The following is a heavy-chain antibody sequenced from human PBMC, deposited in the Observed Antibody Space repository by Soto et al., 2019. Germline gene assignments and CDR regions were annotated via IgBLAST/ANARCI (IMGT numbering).Heavy chain of an antibody. CDR3: ARGLYDSGYDLHYFDY. J-gene: IGHJ4*02. CDR1: GFTFSSYA. V-gene: IGHV3-30-3*01. CDR2: ISYDGSNK. Sequence: GGSLRLSCAASGFTFSSYAMHWVRQAPGKGLEWVAVISYDGSNKYYADSVKGRFTISRDNSKNTLYLQMNSLRAEDTAVYYCARGLYDSGYDLHYFDYWGQGTLVTVSS. D-gene: IGHD5-12*01.